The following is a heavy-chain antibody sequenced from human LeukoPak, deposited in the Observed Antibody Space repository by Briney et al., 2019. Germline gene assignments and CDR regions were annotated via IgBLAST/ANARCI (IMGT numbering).Heavy chain of an antibody. V-gene: IGHV4-59*01. CDR2: IYYSGST. D-gene: IGHD3-22*01. Sequence: SETLSLTCTVSGGSIGSYYWSWIRQPPGKGLEWIGYIYYSGSTNYNPSLKSRVTMSLDASKNQFSLELNSVTAADTAVYYCARDGYYYDSSGYYYFHWFDPWGQGTLVTVSS. CDR3: ARDGYYYDSSGYYYFHWFDP. CDR1: GGSIGSYY. J-gene: IGHJ5*02.